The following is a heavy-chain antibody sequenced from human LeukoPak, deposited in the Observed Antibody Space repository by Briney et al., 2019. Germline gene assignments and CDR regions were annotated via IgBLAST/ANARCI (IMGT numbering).Heavy chain of an antibody. J-gene: IGHJ5*02. CDR1: GYTFTGYY. Sequence: ASVKVSCKASGYTFTGYYMHWVRQAPGQGLEWMGWINPNSGGTNYAQKFQGLVTMTRDTSISTAYMELSRLRSDDTAVYYCARQMRYCSSTSCYGNWFDPWGQGTLVTVSS. CDR3: ARQMRYCSSTSCYGNWFDP. D-gene: IGHD2-2*01. CDR2: INPNSGGT. V-gene: IGHV1-2*04.